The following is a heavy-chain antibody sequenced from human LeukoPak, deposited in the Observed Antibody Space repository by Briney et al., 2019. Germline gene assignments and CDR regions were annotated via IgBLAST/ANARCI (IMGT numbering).Heavy chain of an antibody. V-gene: IGHV3-74*01. CDR1: GFTFSSYW. J-gene: IGHJ6*03. CDR3: ARDCSSTSCYYYYMDV. Sequence: GGSLRLSCAASGFTFSSYWMHWVRQAPGKGLVWVSRINSDGSSTSYADSVKGRFTFSRDNAKNSLYLQMNSLRAEDTAVYYCARDCSSTSCYYYYMDVWGKGTTVTVSS. CDR2: INSDGSST. D-gene: IGHD2-2*01.